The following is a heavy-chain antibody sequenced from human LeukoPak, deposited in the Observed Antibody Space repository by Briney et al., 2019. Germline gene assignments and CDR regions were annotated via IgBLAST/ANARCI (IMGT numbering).Heavy chain of an antibody. J-gene: IGHJ4*02. CDR3: AKDNYSGYYTLEY. V-gene: IGHV3-7*03. Sequence: QAGGSLRLSFGASGFSFSTYWMAWVRQAPGKGLEWVANIRKDGSNIHYVDSVKGRFTISRDNAKNSLYLQMNSLRAEDTALYYCAKDNYSGYYTLEYWGQGTLVTVSS. CDR1: GFSFSTYW. D-gene: IGHD3-22*01. CDR2: IRKDGSNI.